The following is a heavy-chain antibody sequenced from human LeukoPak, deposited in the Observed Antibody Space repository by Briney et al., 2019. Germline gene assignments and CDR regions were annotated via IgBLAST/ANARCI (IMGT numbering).Heavy chain of an antibody. Sequence: PGGSLRLSCAASGFTFSSYAMSWVRQAPGKGLEWVAVISYDGSNKYYADSVKGRFTISRDNSKNTLYLQMNSLRAEDTAVYYCARDMGYYDFWSGCDYWGQGTLVTVSS. D-gene: IGHD3-3*01. V-gene: IGHV3-30*04. CDR3: ARDMGYYDFWSGCDY. CDR1: GFTFSSYA. CDR2: ISYDGSNK. J-gene: IGHJ4*02.